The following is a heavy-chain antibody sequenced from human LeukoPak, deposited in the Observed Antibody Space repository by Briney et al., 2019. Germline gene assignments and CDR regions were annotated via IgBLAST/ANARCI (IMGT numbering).Heavy chain of an antibody. CDR1: GFTFSSYW. CDR3: ARSLTGVTSY. V-gene: IGHV3-7*01. D-gene: IGHD7-27*01. J-gene: IGHJ4*02. CDR2: IKPDGSEK. Sequence: GGSLRLSCAASGFTFSSYWMTWVRQAPGKGLEWVANIKPDGSEKSYVDSVRGRFTISRDNAKNSLYLQMNSLRAEDTAVYYCARSLTGVTSYWGQGTLVTDSS.